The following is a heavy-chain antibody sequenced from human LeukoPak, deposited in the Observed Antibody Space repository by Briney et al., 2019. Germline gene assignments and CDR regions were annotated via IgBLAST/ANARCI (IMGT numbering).Heavy chain of an antibody. D-gene: IGHD6-6*01. J-gene: IGHJ4*02. CDR2: IFTSGST. CDR3: ASQLGYFDF. V-gene: IGHV4-61*02. Sequence: PSETLSLTCAVSGASINSGSYYWSWIRQPAGKGLEWIGRIFTSGSTNYNPSLKSRVTISVDRSKNQFSLKLSSVTAADTAVYYCASQLGYFDFWGKGTLVTVSS. CDR1: GASINSGSYY.